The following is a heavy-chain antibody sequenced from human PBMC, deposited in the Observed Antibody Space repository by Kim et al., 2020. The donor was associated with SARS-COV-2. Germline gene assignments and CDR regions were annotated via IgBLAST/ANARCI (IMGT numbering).Heavy chain of an antibody. CDR2: ISSSGSTI. Sequence: GGSLRLSCAASGFTFSDYYMSWIRQAPGKGLEWVSYISSSGSTIYYADSVKGRFTISRDNAKNSLYLQMNSLRAEDTTVYYCARGYYDILTGYPLDYWGQGTLVTVSS. J-gene: IGHJ4*02. V-gene: IGHV3-11*01. CDR3: ARGYYDILTGYPLDY. CDR1: GFTFSDYY. D-gene: IGHD3-9*01.